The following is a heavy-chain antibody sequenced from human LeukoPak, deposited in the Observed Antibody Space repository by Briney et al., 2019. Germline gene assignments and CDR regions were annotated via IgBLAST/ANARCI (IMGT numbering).Heavy chain of an antibody. J-gene: IGHJ5*02. D-gene: IGHD3-22*01. V-gene: IGHV4-59*11. CDR2: ISYGGST. CDR3: AGYYYDSSRGFDL. Sequence: SETLSLTCTVSGGSISSHYWSWIRQPPGKGLEWIGYISYGGSTIYNPSLRSRVTISADTSKNQFSLRLSSVTAADTALYYCAGYYYDSSRGFDLWGQGTLVTVSA. CDR1: GGSISSHY.